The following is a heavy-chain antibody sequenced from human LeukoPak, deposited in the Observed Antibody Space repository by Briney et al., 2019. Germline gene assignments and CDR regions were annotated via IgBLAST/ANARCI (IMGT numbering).Heavy chain of an antibody. J-gene: IGHJ6*03. CDR1: GLKISYHI. D-gene: IGHD4-17*01. CDR2: MSSSSSTT. V-gene: IGHV3-48*04. Sequence: GGSLRHSRSASGLKISYHILNWVRQAPGKGLEWVSSMSSSSSTTSYADSVKGRFAISRDNAENSVFLQMNSLRAEDTGVYYCARLRVTTGGVYYSCYMDVWGKGNTVSVSS. CDR3: ARLRVTTGGVYYSCYMDV.